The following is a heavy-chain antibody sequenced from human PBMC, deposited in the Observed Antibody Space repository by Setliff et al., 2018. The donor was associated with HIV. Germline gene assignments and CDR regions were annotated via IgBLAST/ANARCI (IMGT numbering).Heavy chain of an antibody. Sequence: PSETLSLTCAVSGGSISSSSYFWGWIRQPPGKGLEWIGSMHYSGTTYYNLSPKSRATISVDTSKNQFSLKVKSVTAADTAMYYCARHPGSTSNWYKGAFDFWGQGRMVTVSS. D-gene: IGHD6-13*01. CDR3: ARHPGSTSNWYKGAFDF. CDR1: GGSISSSSYF. V-gene: IGHV4-39*01. J-gene: IGHJ3*01. CDR2: MHYSGTT.